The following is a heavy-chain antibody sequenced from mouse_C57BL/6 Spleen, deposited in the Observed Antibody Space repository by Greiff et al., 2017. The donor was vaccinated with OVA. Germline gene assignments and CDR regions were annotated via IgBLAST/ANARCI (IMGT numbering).Heavy chain of an antibody. D-gene: IGHD1-1*01. CDR1: GYTFTSYT. V-gene: IGHV1-4*01. CDR2: INPSSGYT. CDR3: ARAFYGSNAMDY. J-gene: IGHJ4*01. Sequence: QVQLQQSGAELARPGASVKMSCKASGYTFTSYTMHWVKQRPGQGLEWIGYINPSSGYTKYNQKFKDKATLTADKSSSTAYMQLSRLTSEDSAVYYCARAFYGSNAMDYWGQGTSVSVAS.